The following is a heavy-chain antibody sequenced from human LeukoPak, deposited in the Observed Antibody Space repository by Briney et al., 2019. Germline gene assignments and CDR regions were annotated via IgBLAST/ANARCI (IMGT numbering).Heavy chain of an antibody. CDR2: INHSGST. D-gene: IGHD6-6*01. J-gene: IGHJ5*02. Sequence: SETLSLTCAVYGGSFSGYYWSWIRQPPGRGLEWIGEINHSGSTNYNPSLKSRVTISVDMSKNQFSLKLSSVTAADTAVYYCARVAATTTRNWFDPWGQGTLVTVSS. CDR1: GGSFSGYY. V-gene: IGHV4-34*01. CDR3: ARVAATTTRNWFDP.